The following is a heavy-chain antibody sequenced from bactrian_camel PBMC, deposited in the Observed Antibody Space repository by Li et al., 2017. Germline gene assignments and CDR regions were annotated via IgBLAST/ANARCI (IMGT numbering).Heavy chain of an antibody. J-gene: IGHJ4*01. CDR2: TGAGGST. Sequence: QLVESGGGSVQAGGSLRLSCAASGNSWSRYYCMAWFRQPPGKPRQWIVGTGAGGSTVYADSVKGRFTVSKDKDGDTMYLQMNNLQPDDTAKYTCKTDGWNNKCNVEGQGTQVTVS. CDR1: GNSWSRYYC. V-gene: IGHV3S53*01. D-gene: IGHD7*01.